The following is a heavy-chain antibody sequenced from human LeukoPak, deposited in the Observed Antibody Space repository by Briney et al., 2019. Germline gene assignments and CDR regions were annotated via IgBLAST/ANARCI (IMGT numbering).Heavy chain of an antibody. J-gene: IGHJ4*02. CDR1: GYTFTGYY. Sequence: ASVKVSCKASGYTFTGYYMHWVRQAPGQGLEWMGWINPNSGGTNYAQKFQGWVTMTRDTSISTAYMELSSLRSEDTAVYYCARVKGLVSYYFDYWGQGTLVTVSS. CDR2: INPNSGGT. CDR3: ARVKGLVSYYFDY. D-gene: IGHD3-16*01. V-gene: IGHV1-2*04.